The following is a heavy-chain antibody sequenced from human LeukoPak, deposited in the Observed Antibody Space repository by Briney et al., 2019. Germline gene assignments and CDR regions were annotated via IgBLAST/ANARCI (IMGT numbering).Heavy chain of an antibody. CDR3: AKDGGNYYIDY. J-gene: IGHJ4*02. CDR2: ISHDGSTK. CDR1: GVTFSSYV. Sequence: LTGGSLRLSCAASGVTFSSYVMHWVRQAPGKGLEWMAFISHDGSTKLYADSVKGRFTISRGNSKNTMFLQMNSLRPEDMAVYFCAKDGGNYYIDYWGQGTPVTVSS. D-gene: IGHD4-23*01. V-gene: IGHV3-30*18.